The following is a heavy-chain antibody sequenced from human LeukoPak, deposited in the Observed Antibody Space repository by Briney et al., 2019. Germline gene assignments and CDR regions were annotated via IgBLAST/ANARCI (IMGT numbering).Heavy chain of an antibody. Sequence: PGGSLRLPCAATGFTFSSHWMTWVRQAPGKGLEWVANIKEDGTRKNYMDSVKGRFTISRDNAKNSLYLQMNSLRAEDTAVYYCAREPYYYDSSGHDYWGQGTLVTVSS. CDR3: AREPYYYDSSGHDY. CDR1: GFTFSSHW. V-gene: IGHV3-7*01. J-gene: IGHJ4*02. CDR2: IKEDGTRK. D-gene: IGHD3-22*01.